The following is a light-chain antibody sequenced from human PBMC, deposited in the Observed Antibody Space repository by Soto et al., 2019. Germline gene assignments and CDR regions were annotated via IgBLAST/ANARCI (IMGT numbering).Light chain of an antibody. V-gene: IGKV3-15*01. CDR1: QSFSSS. CDR2: DAS. J-gene: IGKJ4*01. CDR3: HQYHNWPPLT. Sequence: EIVMTQSPATLSVSPGDRATLSCRASQSFSSSLAWYQQIPGQAPRLLIYDASTRATGIPARFCGSGSGTEFTITISSLQSEEFAVYYCHQYHNWPPLTFGGGTKVELK.